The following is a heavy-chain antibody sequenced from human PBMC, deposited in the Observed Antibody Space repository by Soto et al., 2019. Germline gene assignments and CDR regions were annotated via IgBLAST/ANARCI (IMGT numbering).Heavy chain of an antibody. D-gene: IGHD7-27*01. CDR1: GGSISSGGYS. J-gene: IGHJ4*02. CDR3: TRGPSGDKVDY. V-gene: IGHV4-30-2*05. Sequence: SETLSLTCAVSGGSISSGGYSWSWIRQPPGKGLEWIGYIYDGGSTYNNPSLKSRVTISVDTSKNQLSLKLSSVSAADTAVYYCTRGPSGDKVDYWGQGTRVTVSS. CDR2: IYDGGST.